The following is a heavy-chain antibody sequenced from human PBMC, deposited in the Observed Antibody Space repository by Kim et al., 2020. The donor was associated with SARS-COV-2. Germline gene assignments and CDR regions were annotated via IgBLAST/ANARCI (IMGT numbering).Heavy chain of an antibody. D-gene: IGHD6-13*01. CDR3: ARDGAAAQGNAFDI. J-gene: IGHJ3*02. Sequence: NPSLKRRVTISVDTSKNQFSRKQSCVTAADTAVYYCARDGAAAQGNAFDIWGQGTMVTVSS. V-gene: IGHV4-30-2*04.